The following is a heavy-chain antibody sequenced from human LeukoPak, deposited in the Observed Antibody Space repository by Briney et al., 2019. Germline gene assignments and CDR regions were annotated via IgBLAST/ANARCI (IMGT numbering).Heavy chain of an antibody. CDR1: GGSISSSSYY. V-gene: IGHV4-39*07. CDR2: IYYSGST. J-gene: IGHJ4*02. Sequence: SETLSLTCTVSGGSISSSSYYWAWIRQPPGKGLEWIGSIYYSGSTNYNPSLKSRVTISVDTSKNQFSLKLSSVTAADTAVYYCARDRLYGSGSYYNYWGQGTLVTVSS. CDR3: ARDRLYGSGSYYNY. D-gene: IGHD3-10*01.